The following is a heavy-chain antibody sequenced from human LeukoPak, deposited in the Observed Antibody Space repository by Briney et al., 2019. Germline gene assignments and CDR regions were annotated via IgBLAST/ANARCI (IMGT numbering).Heavy chain of an antibody. CDR2: IKQDGSEK. Sequence: GGSLRPSCAASGFTFSSYWMSWVRQAPGKGLEWVANIKQDGSEKYYVDSVKGRFTISRDNAKNSLYLQMNSLRAEDTAVYYCARDGPTFFDNWFDPWGQGTLVTVSS. J-gene: IGHJ5*02. CDR1: GFTFSSYW. V-gene: IGHV3-7*05. D-gene: IGHD3-16*01. CDR3: ARDGPTFFDNWFDP.